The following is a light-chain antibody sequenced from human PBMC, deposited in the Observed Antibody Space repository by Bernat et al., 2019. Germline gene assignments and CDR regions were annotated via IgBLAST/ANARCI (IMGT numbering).Light chain of an antibody. Sequence: SYVLTQPPSVSVAPGKTARITCGGNNIGTKSVHWYQQKPGQAPVLVIYSDSGRPAGIPERFSGSNSGNTATLTMSRVEAGDEADYYCQVWDSSSDHYVFGTGTKVTVL. J-gene: IGLJ1*01. V-gene: IGLV3-21*04. CDR3: QVWDSSSDHYV. CDR1: NIGTKS. CDR2: SDS.